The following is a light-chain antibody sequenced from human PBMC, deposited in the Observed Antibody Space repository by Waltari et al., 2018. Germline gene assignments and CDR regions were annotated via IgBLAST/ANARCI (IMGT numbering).Light chain of an antibody. Sequence: EIVLTQSPATLSLSPGERATLSCRASPSVSSYLAWYQQKPGQAPGLLIYEASNRATGIPARFSGSGSGTDFTLTISSLEPEDFAVYYCQQRSDSRTFGQGTKVEIK. CDR3: QQRSDSRT. CDR2: EAS. J-gene: IGKJ1*01. CDR1: PSVSSY. V-gene: IGKV3-11*01.